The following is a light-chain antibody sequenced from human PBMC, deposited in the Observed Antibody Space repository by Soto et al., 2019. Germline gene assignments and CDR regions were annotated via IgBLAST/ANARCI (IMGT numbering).Light chain of an antibody. Sequence: QSVLTQPASVSGSPGQSITISCTGTSSDVGGYNSVSWYQQHPGKAPKLMIYEVSNRPSGVSNRFSGSKSGSTASLTISGLQAEDEADYYCSSYTRSTTPCVFGTGRKVTVL. J-gene: IGLJ1*01. CDR1: SSDVGGYNS. CDR3: SSYTRSTTPCV. CDR2: EVS. V-gene: IGLV2-14*01.